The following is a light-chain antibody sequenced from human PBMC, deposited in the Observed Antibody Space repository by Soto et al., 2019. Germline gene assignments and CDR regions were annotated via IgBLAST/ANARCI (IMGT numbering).Light chain of an antibody. CDR3: QQLNSYPRT. Sequence: DIQMTQSPSSLSASVVDRFTITCRASQGISSYLAWYQQKPGKAPKLLIYAASTLQGGVPSRFSGSGSGTDFTLTITSLQPEDFATYYCQQLNSYPRTFGPGTKVDIK. CDR2: AAS. V-gene: IGKV1-9*01. J-gene: IGKJ3*01. CDR1: QGISSY.